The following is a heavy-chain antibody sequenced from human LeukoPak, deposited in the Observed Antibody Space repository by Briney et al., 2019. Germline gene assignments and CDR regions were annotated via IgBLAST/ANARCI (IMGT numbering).Heavy chain of an antibody. CDR3: AKDLDGWGSYDY. Sequence: PGVSLRLSCAASGFTFSSYAMHWVRQAPGKGLEYVSAISSNGGSTYYANSVKGRFTISRDNSKNTLFLQMNNLRPEDTAVYYCAKDLDGWGSYDYWGQGTLVTVSS. CDR1: GFTFSSYA. J-gene: IGHJ4*02. CDR2: ISSNGGST. V-gene: IGHV3-64*01. D-gene: IGHD3-10*01.